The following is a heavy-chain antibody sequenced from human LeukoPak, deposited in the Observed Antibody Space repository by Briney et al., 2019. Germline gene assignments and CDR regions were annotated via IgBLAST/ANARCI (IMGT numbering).Heavy chain of an antibody. Sequence: SETLSLTCAVYGGSFSGYYWSWIRQPPGKGLEWIGEINHSGSTNYNPSLKSRVTISVDTSKNQFSLKLSSVTAAGTAVYYCARGTLTMYYYGSGSEPIDYWGQGTLVTVSS. V-gene: IGHV4-34*01. D-gene: IGHD3-10*01. J-gene: IGHJ4*02. CDR3: ARGTLTMYYYGSGSEPIDY. CDR2: INHSGST. CDR1: GGSFSGYY.